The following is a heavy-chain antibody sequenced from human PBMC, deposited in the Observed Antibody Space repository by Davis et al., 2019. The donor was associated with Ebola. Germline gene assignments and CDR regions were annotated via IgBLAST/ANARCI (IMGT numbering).Heavy chain of an antibody. V-gene: IGHV3-23*01. J-gene: IGHJ6*02. Sequence: GESLKISCAASGFTFSSYAMSWVRQAPGKGLEWVSAISGSGGSTYYADSVKGRFTISRDNSKNSLYLQMNSLRAEDTAVYYCARRLVRYYYYGMDVWGQGTTVTVSS. CDR2: ISGSGGST. CDR3: ARRLVRYYYYGMDV. D-gene: IGHD6-19*01. CDR1: GFTFSSYA.